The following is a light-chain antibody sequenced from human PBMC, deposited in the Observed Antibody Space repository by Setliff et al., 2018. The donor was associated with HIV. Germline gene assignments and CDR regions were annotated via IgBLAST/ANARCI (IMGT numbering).Light chain of an antibody. CDR3: CSYTSSITYV. CDR2: EVN. V-gene: IGLV2-23*02. J-gene: IGLJ1*01. CDR1: RSDIGTYDL. Sequence: QSVLTQLASVFGYPGQSSTIPCTGTRSDIGTYDLVSWYRQYPGKAPKLIIYEVNRRPAGVFDRLSGPKSGNTASLTVSGLRAEDEPIYYCCSYTSSITYVFGTGTKVTVL.